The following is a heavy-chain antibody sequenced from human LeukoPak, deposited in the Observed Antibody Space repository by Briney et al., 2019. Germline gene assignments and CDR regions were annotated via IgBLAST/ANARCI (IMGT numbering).Heavy chain of an antibody. Sequence: GGSLRLSCAASGFTFSSYAMSWVRQAPGKGLEWVSTISGSGGSTYYADSVKGRFTISRDNSQNTLYLQMNSLRAEDTAVYYCARDPSSRPLEYYYGSDTDYWGQGSLVTVSS. CDR3: ARDPSSRPLEYYYGSDTDY. CDR2: ISGSGGST. J-gene: IGHJ4*02. V-gene: IGHV3-23*01. CDR1: GFTFSSYA. D-gene: IGHD3-10*01.